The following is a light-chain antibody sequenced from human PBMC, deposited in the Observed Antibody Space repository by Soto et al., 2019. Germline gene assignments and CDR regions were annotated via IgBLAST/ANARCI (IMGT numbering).Light chain of an antibody. CDR3: VLYMGNGTGV. V-gene: IGLV8-61*01. Sequence: QTVVTQEPSFSVSPGRTVTLTCGLTSGSVSTNYYPSWYQQTPGQAPRTLIYSTNSRSSGVPDRFSGSILGNKAALTITGAQADDESDYYCVLYMGNGTGVFGGGTQLTVL. J-gene: IGLJ3*02. CDR1: SGSVSTNYY. CDR2: STN.